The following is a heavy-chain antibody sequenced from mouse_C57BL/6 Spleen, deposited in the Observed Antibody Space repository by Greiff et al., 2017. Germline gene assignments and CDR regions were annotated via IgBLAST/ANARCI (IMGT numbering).Heavy chain of an antibody. CDR2: IYPGDGDT. J-gene: IGHJ4*01. CDR3: TRRDYGSSYDAMET. CDR1: GYAFSSYC. V-gene: IGHV1-80*01. D-gene: IGHD1-1*01. Sequence: VQLQQSGAELVKPGASVKISCKASGYAFSSYCMNWVKQSPGKGLEWIGQIYPGDGDTNYNGKFKGKATMTADKSSSTVYMQLSSLTYEDSAVYFCTRRDYGSSYDAMETWGEGTSVTVSS.